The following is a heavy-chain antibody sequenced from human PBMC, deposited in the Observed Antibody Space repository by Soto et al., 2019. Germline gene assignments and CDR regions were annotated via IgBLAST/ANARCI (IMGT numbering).Heavy chain of an antibody. CDR2: IYSGGGT. CDR3: ARVGYSSGWLRN. V-gene: IGHV3-66*01. CDR1: GFTVSSNY. Sequence: GGSLRLSCAASGFTVSSNYMSWVRQAPGKGLEWVSVIYSGGGTYYADSVKGRFTISRDNSKNTLYLQMNSLRAEDTAVYYCARVGYSSGWLRNWGQGTLVTVSS. J-gene: IGHJ4*02. D-gene: IGHD6-19*01.